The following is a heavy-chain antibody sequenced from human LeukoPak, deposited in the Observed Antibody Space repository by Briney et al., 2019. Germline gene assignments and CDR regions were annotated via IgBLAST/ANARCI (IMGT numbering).Heavy chain of an antibody. CDR2: ISGSDGST. CDR3: AKKYSGSYLSDFDS. J-gene: IGHJ4*02. V-gene: IGHV3-23*01. CDR1: VSSNY. Sequence: PGGSLRLSCAASVSSNYMSWVRQAPGKGLEWVSSISGSDGSTYYADSVKGRFTISRDNSKNTVYLQMNSLRAEDTAVYYCAKKYSGSYLSDFDSWGQGTLVTVSS. D-gene: IGHD1-26*01.